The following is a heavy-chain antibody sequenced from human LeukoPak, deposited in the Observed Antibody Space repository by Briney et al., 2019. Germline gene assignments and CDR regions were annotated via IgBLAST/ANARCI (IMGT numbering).Heavy chain of an antibody. Sequence: SETLSLTRTVSGGSISSYYWSWIRQPPGKGLEWIGYIYYSGSTNYNPSLKSRVTISVDTSKNQFSLKLSSVTAADTAVYYCARDAHYYDSSNNWFDPWGQGTLVTVSS. J-gene: IGHJ5*02. CDR3: ARDAHYYDSSNNWFDP. CDR1: GGSISSYY. CDR2: IYYSGST. V-gene: IGHV4-59*01. D-gene: IGHD3-22*01.